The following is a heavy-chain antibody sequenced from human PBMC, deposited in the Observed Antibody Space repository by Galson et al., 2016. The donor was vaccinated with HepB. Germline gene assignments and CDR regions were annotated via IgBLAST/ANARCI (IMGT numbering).Heavy chain of an antibody. J-gene: IGHJ4*02. D-gene: IGHD2-2*02. CDR3: AREECDRSTSCYTMYNYFDS. CDR2: ITSSGITM. Sequence: SLRLSCAASGFAFSHFYMGWIRQAPGKGLEWVSYITSSGITMYYADSVQGRFTVSRDNAKNSLYLQMNSLRAEDTAVYYCAREECDRSTSCYTMYNYFDSWGQGTLVTVSS. CDR1: GFAFSHFY. V-gene: IGHV3-11*01.